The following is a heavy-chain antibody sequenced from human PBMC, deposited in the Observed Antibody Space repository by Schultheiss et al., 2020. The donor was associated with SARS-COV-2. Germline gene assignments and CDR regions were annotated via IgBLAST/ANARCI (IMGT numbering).Heavy chain of an antibody. D-gene: IGHD3-16*01. V-gene: IGHV4-4*07. CDR2: IYTSGST. CDR1: GGSISSYY. CDR3: ARTGGPAHYYYYMDV. Sequence: SETLSLTCTVSGGSISSYYWSWIRQPAGKGLEWIGRIYTSGSTNYNPSLKSRVTMSVDTSKNQFSLKLSSVTAADTAVYYCARTGGPAHYYYYMDVWGKGTTVTVSS. J-gene: IGHJ6*03.